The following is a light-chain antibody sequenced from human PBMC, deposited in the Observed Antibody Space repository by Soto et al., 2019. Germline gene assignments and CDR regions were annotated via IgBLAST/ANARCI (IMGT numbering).Light chain of an antibody. V-gene: IGKV3-15*01. CDR2: AAS. J-gene: IGKJ4*02. Sequence: SRSALPRAAGERATRSCRASQGIGTNLAWYQQTPGPAPRLLIYAASTRATGVPGRFSGSGSGTQTTHASSLRQPEDLAFYSCQHHAQRPGTFGGGTKVDIK. CDR3: QHHAQRPGT. CDR1: QGIGTN.